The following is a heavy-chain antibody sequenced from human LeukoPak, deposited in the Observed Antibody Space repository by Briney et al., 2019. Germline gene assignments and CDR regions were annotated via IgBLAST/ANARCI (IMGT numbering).Heavy chain of an antibody. CDR3: ARDRVLRLGELSPIYY. CDR2: ISSSSSYI. Sequence: PGGSLRLSCAASGFTFSSYSMNWVRQAPGKGLEWVSSISSSSSYIYYADSEKGRFTISRDNDKNSLYLQMNSLRAEDTAVYYCARDRVLRLGELSPIYYWGQGTLVTVSS. D-gene: IGHD3-16*02. CDR1: GFTFSSYS. J-gene: IGHJ4*02. V-gene: IGHV3-21*01.